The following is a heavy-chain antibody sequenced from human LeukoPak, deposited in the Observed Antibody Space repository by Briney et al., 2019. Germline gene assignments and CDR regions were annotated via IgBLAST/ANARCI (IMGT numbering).Heavy chain of an antibody. Sequence: GESLKISCKGSGYSFTSYWIGWVRQMPGKGQEWMGIIYPGDSDTRYSPSFQGQVTISADKSISTAYLQWSSLKASDTAMYYCARHGRYSYGYGAFDIWGQGTMVTLSS. CDR3: ARHGRYSYGYGAFDI. V-gene: IGHV5-51*01. CDR1: GYSFTSYW. D-gene: IGHD5-18*01. CDR2: IYPGDSDT. J-gene: IGHJ3*02.